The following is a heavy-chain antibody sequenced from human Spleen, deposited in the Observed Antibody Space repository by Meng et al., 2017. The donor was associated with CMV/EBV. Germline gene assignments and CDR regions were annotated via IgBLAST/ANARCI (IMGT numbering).Heavy chain of an antibody. CDR2: VNPTSGAT. CDR1: GYRFPQYY. Sequence: SGYRFPQYYMHWVGQAAGQGLEWIGWVNPTSGATHFAREFRSRVPMPRDRSISTVYMDLTRLTSDDTAVYYCTRGGTATGTPCFDYWGQGTLVTVSS. V-gene: IGHV1-2*02. CDR3: TRGGTATGTPCFDY. D-gene: IGHD6-13*01. J-gene: IGHJ4*02.